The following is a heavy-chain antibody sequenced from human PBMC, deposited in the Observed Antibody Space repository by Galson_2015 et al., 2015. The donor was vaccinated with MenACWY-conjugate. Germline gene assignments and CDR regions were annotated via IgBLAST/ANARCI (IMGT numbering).Heavy chain of an antibody. CDR1: GLTFSSFD. Sequence: SLRLSFAVSGLTFSSFDMSWVRQAPGQGLEWVSTMTGDGYYRSHADSVKGRFTTSRDNSKNTLSLQMNSLRAEDTAVYYCARRTNWAFDIWGQGTVVTVSS. J-gene: IGHJ3*02. CDR3: ARRTNWAFDI. V-gene: IGHV3-23*01. D-gene: IGHD1/OR15-1a*01. CDR2: MTGDGYYR.